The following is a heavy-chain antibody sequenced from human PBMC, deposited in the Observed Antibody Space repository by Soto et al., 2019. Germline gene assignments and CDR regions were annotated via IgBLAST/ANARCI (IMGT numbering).Heavy chain of an antibody. V-gene: IGHV3-21*04. CDR3: ARDNSSSGREV. CDR1: GFTFSTNS. J-gene: IGHJ6*02. CDR2: ISGGSDLI. Sequence: GGFLRLSCAASGFTFSTNSMTWVRQAPGKGLEWVSSISGGSDLIYYADSVKGRFTISRDNAKNSLYLQMNSLRAEDTAVYYCARDNSSSGREVWGQGTTVTVSS. D-gene: IGHD6-13*01.